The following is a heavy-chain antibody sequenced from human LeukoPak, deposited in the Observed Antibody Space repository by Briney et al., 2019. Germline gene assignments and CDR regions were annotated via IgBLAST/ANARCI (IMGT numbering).Heavy chain of an antibody. CDR2: IYHSGRT. V-gene: IGHV4-38-2*01. D-gene: IGHD3-3*01. CDR1: GYSISSGYY. Sequence: SETLSLTCAVSGYSISSGYYWGWIRQPPGKGLEWIGSIYHSGRTFYNPSLKSRVTISIDTSRNQFSLKLTSVTAADTAVYYCARGRNYDFWSSYYCFDYWGQGTLVTVSS. J-gene: IGHJ4*02. CDR3: ARGRNYDFWSSYYCFDY.